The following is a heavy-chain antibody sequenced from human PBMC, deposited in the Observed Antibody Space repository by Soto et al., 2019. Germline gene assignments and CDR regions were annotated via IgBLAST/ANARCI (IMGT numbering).Heavy chain of an antibody. CDR1: GYTFTSYG. CDR2: ISAYNGNT. D-gene: IGHD3-3*01. Sequence: QVQLVQSGAEVKKPGASVKVSCKASGYTFTSYGISWVRQAPGQGLEWMGWISAYNGNTNYAQKLQGRVTMTTDTATRTAYMELRSLRSDDTGVYYCARDLGGRYDFCSGYSYPEVDSWGQGTLVTVSS. CDR3: ARDLGGRYDFCSGYSYPEVDS. V-gene: IGHV1-18*01. J-gene: IGHJ4*02.